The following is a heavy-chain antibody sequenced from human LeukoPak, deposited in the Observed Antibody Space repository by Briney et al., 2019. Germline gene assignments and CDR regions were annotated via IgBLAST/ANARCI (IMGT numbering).Heavy chain of an antibody. D-gene: IGHD5-24*01. V-gene: IGHV4-59*08. CDR2: ISYSGST. CDR1: GGSISSSY. Sequence: SETLSLTCTVSGGSISSSYWGWIRQPPGKGLEWIGYISYSGSTKYNPSLKSRVTLSVATSKNQFSLKVNFVTAADTAVYYCARRGVEMAPVRPDNWFDPWGQGTLVTVSS. CDR3: ARRGVEMAPVRPDNWFDP. J-gene: IGHJ5*02.